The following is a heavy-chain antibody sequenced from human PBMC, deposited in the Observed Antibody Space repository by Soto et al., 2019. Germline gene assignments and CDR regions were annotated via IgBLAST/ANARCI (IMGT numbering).Heavy chain of an antibody. CDR2: ISAYNGNT. CDR3: ARDQGIVVVPAAMGLVDY. Sequence: RASVKVSCKASGYTFTSYGISWVRQAPGQGLEWMGWISAYNGNTNYAQKLQGRVTMTTDTSTSTAYMELRSLRSDDTAVYYCARDQGIVVVPAAMGLVDYWGQGTLVTV. CDR1: GYTFTSYG. V-gene: IGHV1-18*01. D-gene: IGHD2-2*01. J-gene: IGHJ4*02.